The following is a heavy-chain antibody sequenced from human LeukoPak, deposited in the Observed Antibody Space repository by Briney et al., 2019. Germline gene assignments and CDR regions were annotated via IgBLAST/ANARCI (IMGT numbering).Heavy chain of an antibody. J-gene: IGHJ6*03. CDR3: ARETSQKGAHYMDV. V-gene: IGHV4-34*01. Sequence: SETLSLTCAVYGGSFSNYYWSWIRQSPGKGLEWIGEITHSGSTNYNPSLKSRVTISVDTSKNQFSLKLSSVTAADTAVYYCARETSQKGAHYMDVWGKGPRSPSP. CDR2: ITHSGST. CDR1: GGSFSNYY. D-gene: IGHD3-16*01.